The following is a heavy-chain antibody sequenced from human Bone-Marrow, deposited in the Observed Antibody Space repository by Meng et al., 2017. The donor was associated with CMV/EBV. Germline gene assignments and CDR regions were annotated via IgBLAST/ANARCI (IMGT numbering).Heavy chain of an antibody. J-gene: IGHJ4*02. CDR1: GFTFSSYW. CDR3: ARDFPYVF. CDR2: ISSSSSYI. D-gene: IGHD2/OR15-2a*01. Sequence: GESLKISCAASGFTFSSYWMSWVRQAPGKGLEWVSSISSSSSYIYYADSVKGRFTISRDNAKNSLYLQMNSLRAEDTAVYYCARDFPYVFWGQGTLVTVSS. V-gene: IGHV3-21*01.